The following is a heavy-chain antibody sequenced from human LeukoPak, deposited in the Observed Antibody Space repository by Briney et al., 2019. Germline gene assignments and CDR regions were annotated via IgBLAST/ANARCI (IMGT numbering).Heavy chain of an antibody. J-gene: IGHJ4*02. CDR1: GYSFTSYW. D-gene: IGHD1-26*01. V-gene: IGHV5-51*01. CDR3: ARASSVGSTARLDY. Sequence: GESLKISCKGSGYSFTSYWICWARQIPGKGLEWMGIIYPTDSDIRYSPSFQGQVTISADKSISTAYLQWSSLKASDTAMYYCARASSVGSTARLDYWGQGTLVIVSS. CDR2: IYPTDSDI.